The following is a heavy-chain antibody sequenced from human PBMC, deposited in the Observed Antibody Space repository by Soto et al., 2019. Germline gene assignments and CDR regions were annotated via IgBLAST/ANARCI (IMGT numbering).Heavy chain of an antibody. CDR1: GFTFSSYA. CDR2: ISSNGGST. J-gene: IGHJ4*02. V-gene: IGHV3-64D*06. CDR3: VRGYVDLNEDFDY. D-gene: IGHD5-12*01. Sequence: HPGGSLRLSCSASGFTFSSYAMHWVRQAPGKGLEYVSAISSNGGSTYYADSVKGRFTISRDNSKNTLYLQMSSLRAEDTAVYYCVRGYVDLNEDFDYWGQGTLVTVSS.